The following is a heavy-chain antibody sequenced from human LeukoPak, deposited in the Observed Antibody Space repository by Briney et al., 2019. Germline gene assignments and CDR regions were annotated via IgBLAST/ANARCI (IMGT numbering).Heavy chain of an antibody. Sequence: GGSLRLSCAASGFTFSGYWMHWVRQAPGKGLFWVSRTYSDGGSTTYADSVKGRFTISRDSSKRTLYLQMNSLRAEDTAMYYCARESWSDSVAFDIWGLGTMVIVSS. CDR3: ARESWSDSVAFDI. CDR1: GFTFSGYW. J-gene: IGHJ3*02. V-gene: IGHV3-74*01. D-gene: IGHD3-3*01. CDR2: TYSDGGST.